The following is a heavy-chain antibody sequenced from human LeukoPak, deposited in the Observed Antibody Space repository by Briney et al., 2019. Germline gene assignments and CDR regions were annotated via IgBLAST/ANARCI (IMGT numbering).Heavy chain of an antibody. CDR2: ISYDGSNK. Sequence: PGGSLRLSCAASGFSFSSYGMHWVRQAPGKGLEWVAVISYDGSNKYYADSVKGRFTISRDNSKNTLYLQMNSLRAEDTAVYYCAREVSEQWLAPGVLDYWGQGTLVTVSS. D-gene: IGHD6-19*01. J-gene: IGHJ4*02. CDR1: GFSFSSYG. CDR3: AREVSEQWLAPGVLDY. V-gene: IGHV3-30*19.